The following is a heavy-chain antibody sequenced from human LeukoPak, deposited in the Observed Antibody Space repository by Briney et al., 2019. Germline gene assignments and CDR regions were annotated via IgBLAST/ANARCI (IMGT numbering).Heavy chain of an antibody. Sequence: GGSLRLSCAASGFTFSNASMSWVREAPGKGLEWVGRIKSKTDGGTTDYAAPVKGRFTISRDDSKNTLYLQMNSLKTEDTAVYYCTTRFIDDYGDYLLDYWGQGTLVTVSS. J-gene: IGHJ4*02. CDR1: GFTFSNAS. V-gene: IGHV3-15*01. CDR3: TTRFIDDYGDYLLDY. D-gene: IGHD4-17*01. CDR2: IKSKTDGGTT.